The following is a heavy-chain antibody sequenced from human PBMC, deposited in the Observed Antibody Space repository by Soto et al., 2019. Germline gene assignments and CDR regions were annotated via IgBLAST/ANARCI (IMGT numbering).Heavy chain of an antibody. D-gene: IGHD6-19*01. V-gene: IGHV3-9*01. CDR1: GFTFDDYA. J-gene: IGHJ4*02. Sequence: GGSLRLSCAASGFTFDDYAMHWVRQAPGKGLEWVSGISWNSGSIGYADSVKGRFTISRDNAKNSLYLQMNSLRAEDTALYYCAKTGWYGQYFDYWGQGTLVTVSS. CDR3: AKTGWYGQYFDY. CDR2: ISWNSGSI.